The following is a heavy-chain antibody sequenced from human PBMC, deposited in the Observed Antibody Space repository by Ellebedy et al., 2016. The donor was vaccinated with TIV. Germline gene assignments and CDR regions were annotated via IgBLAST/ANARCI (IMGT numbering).Heavy chain of an antibody. Sequence: GESLKISCAASGFTFSSYGMHWVRQAPGKGLEWVAVIWYDGSNKYYADSVKGRFTISRDNSKNTLYLQMNSLRAEDTAVYYCARDHRYAFDYWGQGILVTVSS. D-gene: IGHD5-12*01. CDR2: IWYDGSNK. CDR1: GFTFSSYG. J-gene: IGHJ4*02. V-gene: IGHV3-33*08. CDR3: ARDHRYAFDY.